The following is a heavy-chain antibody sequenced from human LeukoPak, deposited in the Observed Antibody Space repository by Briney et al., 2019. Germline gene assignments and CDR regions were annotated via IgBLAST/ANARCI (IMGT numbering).Heavy chain of an antibody. Sequence: ASVKVSCKASGYTFTGYYMHWVRQAPGQGLEWMGWINPNSGGTNYAQKFQGRVTMTRDTSISTAYMELSRLRSDDTAVYYCAALGYCSSTSCSPTYYFDYWGQRTLVTVSS. D-gene: IGHD2-2*01. CDR1: GYTFTGYY. J-gene: IGHJ4*02. CDR3: AALGYCSSTSCSPTYYFDY. V-gene: IGHV1-2*02. CDR2: INPNSGGT.